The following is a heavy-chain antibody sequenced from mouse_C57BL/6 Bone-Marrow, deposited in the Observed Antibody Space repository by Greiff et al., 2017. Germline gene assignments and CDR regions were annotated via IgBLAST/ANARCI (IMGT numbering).Heavy chain of an antibody. CDR1: GFTFSDYG. V-gene: IGHV5-17*01. CDR2: ISTGSSTI. D-gene: IGHD1-1*01. CDR3: ARNYGSSYEGLDY. J-gene: IGHJ2*01. Sequence: EVQLVESGGGLVKPGASLKLSCAASGFTFSDYGMHWVRQAPEKGLEWVAYISTGSSTIYYADTVKGRFTISIDNATNTLFLQMTSLRSEDTAVYYCARNYGSSYEGLDYWGQGTTLTVSS.